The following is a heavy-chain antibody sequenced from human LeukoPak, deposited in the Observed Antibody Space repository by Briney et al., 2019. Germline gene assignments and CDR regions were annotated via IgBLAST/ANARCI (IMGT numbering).Heavy chain of an antibody. J-gene: IGHJ5*02. CDR2: IRSNSDGGTI. V-gene: IGHV3-15*07. Sequence: GGSLRLSCATSGFTSSNAWMNWVRQAPGKGLEWVGRIRSNSDGGTIDYAAPVKGRFTLSRDDSKTTLYLQMNSLQTEDTAVYYCATDFYDSTWGQGTLVTVSS. D-gene: IGHD3-22*01. CDR1: GFTSSNAW. CDR3: ATDFYDST.